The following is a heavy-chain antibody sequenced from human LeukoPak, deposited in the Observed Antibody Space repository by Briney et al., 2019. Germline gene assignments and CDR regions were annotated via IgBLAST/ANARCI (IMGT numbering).Heavy chain of an antibody. CDR3: ASRTDDYYDSTGYYSG. V-gene: IGHV4-4*07. D-gene: IGHD3-22*01. CDR1: GGSISSYY. Sequence: SETLSLTCTVSGGSISSYYWSWIRQPAGKGLEWIGRIYTSGSTNYNPSLKSRVTISVDASKMQFSLKLNSVTAADTAMYYCASRTDDYYDSTGYYSGWGQGTLVIVSS. CDR2: IYTSGST. J-gene: IGHJ4*02.